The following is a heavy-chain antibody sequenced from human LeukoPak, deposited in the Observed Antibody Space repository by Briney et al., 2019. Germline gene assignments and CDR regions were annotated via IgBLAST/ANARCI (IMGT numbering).Heavy chain of an antibody. D-gene: IGHD3-10*01. CDR1: GGSISSYY. CDR3: ARGTPLLWVGELLYHFYMDV. CDR2: IYYSGST. Sequence: SETLSLTCTVSGGSISSYYWSWIRQPPGKGLEWIGYIYYSGSTNYNPSLKSRVTISVDTSKNQFSLKLSSVTAADTAVYYCARGTPLLWVGELLYHFYMDVWGKGTTVTVSS. J-gene: IGHJ6*03. V-gene: IGHV4-59*01.